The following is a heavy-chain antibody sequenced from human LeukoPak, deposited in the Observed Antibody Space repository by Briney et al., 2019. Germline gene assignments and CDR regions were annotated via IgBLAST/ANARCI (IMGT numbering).Heavy chain of an antibody. V-gene: IGHV3-30*04. CDR3: ARDGWSIAARPSAFDI. Sequence: GGSLRLSCAASGFTLSSYAMHWVRQAPGKGLEWVAVISYDGSNKYYADSVKGRFTISRDNSKNTLYLQMNSLRAEDTAVYYCARDGWSIAARPSAFDIWGQGTMVTVSS. CDR1: GFTLSSYA. CDR2: ISYDGSNK. D-gene: IGHD6-6*01. J-gene: IGHJ3*02.